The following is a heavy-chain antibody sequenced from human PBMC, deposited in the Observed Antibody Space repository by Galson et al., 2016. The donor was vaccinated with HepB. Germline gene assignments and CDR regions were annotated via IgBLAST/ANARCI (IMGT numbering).Heavy chain of an antibody. V-gene: IGHV3-48*02. CDR3: ARGLGSFDK. Sequence: SLRLSCAVSGFTFSTSNMNWVRQAPGKGLEWLSYISSSSYSTYYADSVKGRFTISRDNGKNSLYLQMNSLGDDDTAVYYCARGLGSFDKWGQGTRVTVSS. J-gene: IGHJ3*02. CDR2: ISSSSYST. CDR1: GFTFSTSN.